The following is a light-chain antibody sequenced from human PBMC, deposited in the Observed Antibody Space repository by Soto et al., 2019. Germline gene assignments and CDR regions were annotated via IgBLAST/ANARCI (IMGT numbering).Light chain of an antibody. CDR2: STD. J-gene: IGLJ2*01. V-gene: IGLV7-43*01. CDR1: TGTVTSGHY. CDR3: LLYYGGAVV. Sequence: QTVVTQEPSLTASPGGTVTLTCASSTGTVTSGHYPNWLQQKPGQAPRALIYSTDTRHSWTPARFSGSLLGGKAALTLSGVQPEDEADYYCLLYYGGAVVFGGGTQLTVL.